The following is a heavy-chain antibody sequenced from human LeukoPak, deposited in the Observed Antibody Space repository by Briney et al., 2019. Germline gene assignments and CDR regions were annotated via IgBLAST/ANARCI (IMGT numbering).Heavy chain of an antibody. V-gene: IGHV4-39*01. J-gene: IGHJ4*02. CDR2: IYYSGTT. CDR3: ARQKYYDTSGYAIDY. D-gene: IGHD3-22*01. Sequence: SETLSLACTVSGGSISSSNYYWGWIRQPPGKGLESNVSIYYSGTTYYNPSLKSRVTISVDTSKNQFSLSLSSVTAADTAVYYCARQKYYDTSGYAIDYWGQGTLVTVSS. CDR1: GGSISSSNYY.